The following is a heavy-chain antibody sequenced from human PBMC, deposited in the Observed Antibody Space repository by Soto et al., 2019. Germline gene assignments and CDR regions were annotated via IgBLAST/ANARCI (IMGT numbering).Heavy chain of an antibody. D-gene: IGHD5-18*01. J-gene: IGHJ4*02. CDR2: IIPIFDTA. CDR3: ARALDTAMVHFDY. CDR1: GGTFSSYA. V-gene: IGHV1-69*06. Sequence: SVKVSCKASGGTFSSYAISWVRQAPGQGLEWMGGIIPIFDTANYAQKFQGRVTITADKSTSTAYMELSSLRSEDTAVYYCARALDTAMVHFDYWGQGTLVTVSS.